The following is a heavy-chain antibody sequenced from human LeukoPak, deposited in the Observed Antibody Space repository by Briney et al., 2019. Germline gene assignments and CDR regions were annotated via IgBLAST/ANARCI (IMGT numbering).Heavy chain of an antibody. V-gene: IGHV1-2*02. Sequence: ASVKVSCKASGYTFTGYYMHWVRQARGQGLEWMGWINPNTGVTNYAQKFQGRVTLTRDTSIITAYMELTRLRSDDTAMYDCARDRTTVTTGYYGMDVWGQGTTLTVSS. J-gene: IGHJ6*02. CDR3: ARDRTTVTTGYYGMDV. CDR2: INPNTGVT. D-gene: IGHD4-17*01. CDR1: GYTFTGYY.